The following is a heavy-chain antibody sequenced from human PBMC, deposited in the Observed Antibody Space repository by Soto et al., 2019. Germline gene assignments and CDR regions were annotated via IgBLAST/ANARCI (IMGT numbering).Heavy chain of an antibody. CDR1: GDSVSSNSAA. D-gene: IGHD2-15*01. V-gene: IGHV6-1*01. J-gene: IGHJ5*02. CDR3: ARGRTPDIVVVVAAGWFDP. Sequence: QVPLQQSGPGLVKPSQTLSLTCAISGDSVSSNSAAWNWIRQSPSRGLEWLGRTYYRSKWYNDYAVSVKSRITINPDTSKNQFSLQLNSVTPEDTAVYYCARGRTPDIVVVVAAGWFDPWGQGTLVTVSS. CDR2: TYYRSKWYN.